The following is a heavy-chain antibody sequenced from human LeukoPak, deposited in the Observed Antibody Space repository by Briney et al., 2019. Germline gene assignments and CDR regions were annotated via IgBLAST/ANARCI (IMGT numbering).Heavy chain of an antibody. CDR1: GYTFTSYG. J-gene: IGHJ5*02. Sequence: ASVKVSCKASGYTFTSYGISWVRQAPGQGGEWMGWISAYNGNTNYAQKLQGRVTMTTDTSTSTAYMELRSLRSDDTAVYYCARDRTMVRRFDPWGQGTLVTVSS. V-gene: IGHV1-18*04. D-gene: IGHD3-10*01. CDR2: ISAYNGNT. CDR3: ARDRTMVRRFDP.